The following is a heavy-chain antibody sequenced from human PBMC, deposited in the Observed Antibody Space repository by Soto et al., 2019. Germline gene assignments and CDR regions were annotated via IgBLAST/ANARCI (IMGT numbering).Heavy chain of an antibody. J-gene: IGHJ6*02. D-gene: IGHD2-15*01. CDR2: ISSSSSTI. V-gene: IGHV3-48*01. CDR1: GFTFRSYS. CDR3: ARDIVVVVAATRTYYYYYGMDV. Sequence: GGSLRLSCADSGFTFRSYSMNWVRQAPRKGLEWVSYISSSSSTIYYADSVKGRFTISRDNAKNSLYLQMNSLRAEDTAVYYCARDIVVVVAATRTYYYYYGMDVWGQGT.